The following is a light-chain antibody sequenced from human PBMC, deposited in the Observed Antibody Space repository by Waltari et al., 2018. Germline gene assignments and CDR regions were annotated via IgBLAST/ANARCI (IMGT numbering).Light chain of an antibody. J-gene: IGKJ1*01. Sequence: EIVMTQSTATLSVSRGESATLSCRASQSLSSTFAWYQQKPGQAPRLLRYSTSTRATGIPARFSGSGSGTEFTLTISSLQSEDFAIYYCQQYNYWPWTFGQGTRVEIK. CDR1: QSLSST. CDR2: STS. CDR3: QQYNYWPWT. V-gene: IGKV3D-15*01.